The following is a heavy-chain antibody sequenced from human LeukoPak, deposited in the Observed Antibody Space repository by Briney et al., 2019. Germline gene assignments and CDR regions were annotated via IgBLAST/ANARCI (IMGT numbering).Heavy chain of an antibody. J-gene: IGHJ4*02. V-gene: IGHV3-23*01. CDR2: ITDSADNT. D-gene: IGHD3-10*01. Sequence: GGSLRLSCAASGFTFSSHAMNWVRQAPGKGLEWVSGITDSADNTYCADSVKGRFTISRDNSNNMVYLQMNSLRAEDMAKYYCARAAGGTYYRVFDHWGQGVLVTVSS. CDR3: ARAAGGTYYRVFDH. CDR1: GFTFSSHA.